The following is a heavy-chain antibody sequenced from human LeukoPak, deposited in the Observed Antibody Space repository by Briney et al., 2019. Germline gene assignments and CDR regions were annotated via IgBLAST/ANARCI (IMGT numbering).Heavy chain of an antibody. CDR3: ARGLCGGDCYDY. Sequence: PGGSLRLSCAASGFTFSSYAMSWVRQAPGKGLKWVSTINDNGAGTYYADSVKGRSTISRDNSYNTVSLQINSLRAEDTAVYYCARGLCGGDCYDYWGQGTLVTVSS. D-gene: IGHD2-21*02. CDR2: INDNGAGT. J-gene: IGHJ4*02. V-gene: IGHV3-23*01. CDR1: GFTFSSYA.